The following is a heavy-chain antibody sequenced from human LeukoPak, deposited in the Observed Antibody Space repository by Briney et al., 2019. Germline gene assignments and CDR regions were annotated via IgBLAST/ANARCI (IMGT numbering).Heavy chain of an antibody. CDR2: VSSSSTYI. V-gene: IGHV3-21*01. CDR1: GFTFSTYT. Sequence: GGSLRLSCAASGFTFSTYTMIWFRQAPGKGLEWVSSVSSSSTYIYYADSVKGRFTISRDNSKNTLYLQMSSLRVEDTAVYYCVNTGLKGYWGQGTLVTVSS. CDR3: VNTGLKGY. J-gene: IGHJ4*02. D-gene: IGHD1-14*01.